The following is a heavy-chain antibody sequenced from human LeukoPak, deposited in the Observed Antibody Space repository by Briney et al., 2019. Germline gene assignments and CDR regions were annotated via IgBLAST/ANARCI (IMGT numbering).Heavy chain of an antibody. V-gene: IGHV3-66*01. D-gene: IGHD3-9*01. J-gene: IGHJ6*03. CDR2: IYSGDST. Sequence: HPGGSLRLSCAASGFTVSSNYISWVRQAPGKGLEWVSVIYSGDSTYYADSVKGRFTISRDNSKNTLYLQMNSLRAEDTAVYYCARVYSSPGFYSRDYYYMDVWGKGTTVTISS. CDR3: ARVYSSPGFYSRDYYYMDV. CDR1: GFTVSSNY.